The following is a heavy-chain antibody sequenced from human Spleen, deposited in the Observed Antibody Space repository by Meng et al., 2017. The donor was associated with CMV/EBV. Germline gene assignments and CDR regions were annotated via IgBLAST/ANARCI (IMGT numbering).Heavy chain of an antibody. V-gene: IGHV3-21*01. J-gene: IGHJ4*02. CDR3: AKFKSGSYHGDY. D-gene: IGHD1-26*01. CDR2: ISSSSSYI. CDR1: GFTFSSYS. Sequence: CAASGFTFSSYSMNWVRQAPGKGLEWVSSISSSSSYIYYADSVKGRFTISRDNAKNSLYLQMNSLRAGDTAVYYCAKFKSGSYHGDYWGQGTLVTVSS.